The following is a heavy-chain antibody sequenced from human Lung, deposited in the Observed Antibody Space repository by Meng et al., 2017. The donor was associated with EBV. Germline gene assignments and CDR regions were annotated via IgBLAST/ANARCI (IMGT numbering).Heavy chain of an antibody. J-gene: IGHJ4*02. V-gene: IGHV1-18*01. D-gene: IGHD2-15*01. CDR3: ASGTPGRSYCDY. Sequence: RRPGSSVKVSGGTFGGSFRSDGVRLVRQAPGQGLEWMCWFVNCVDTYPAPKFKGRVTMTTDTHTNTAFMELRSLTSDDTAVYYCASGTPGRSYCDYWGQGTLVTVSS. CDR1: GGSFRSDG. CDR2: FVNCVDT.